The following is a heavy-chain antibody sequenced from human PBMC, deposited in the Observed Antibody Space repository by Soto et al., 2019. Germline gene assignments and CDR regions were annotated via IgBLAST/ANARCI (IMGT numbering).Heavy chain of an antibody. Sequence: QLQLQESGSGLVKPSQTLSLTCAVSGGSISSGGYSWSWIRQPPGKGLEWIGYIYHSGSTYYNPSLKRRVTTPVDRPKNRFTLKLRSVTAADTAVYYCARGQVVAAQHWGQGTLVTVSS. D-gene: IGHD2-15*01. CDR3: ARGQVVAAQH. CDR1: GGSISSGGYS. J-gene: IGHJ4*02. CDR2: IYHSGST. V-gene: IGHV4-30-2*01.